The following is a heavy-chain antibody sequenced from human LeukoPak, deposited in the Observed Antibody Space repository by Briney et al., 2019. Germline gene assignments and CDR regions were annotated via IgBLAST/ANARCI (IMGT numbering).Heavy chain of an antibody. CDR1: GGSISSGSYY. CDR2: IYTGGST. Sequence: SETLSLTCTVSGGSISSGSYYWSWIRQPAGKGLEWIGGIYTGGSTNYNPSLKSRVTISVDTSKNQFSLKLSSVTAADTAVYYCARKIYGSGYSWFDPWGQGTLVTVSS. D-gene: IGHD3-10*01. CDR3: ARKIYGSGYSWFDP. J-gene: IGHJ5*02. V-gene: IGHV4-61*02.